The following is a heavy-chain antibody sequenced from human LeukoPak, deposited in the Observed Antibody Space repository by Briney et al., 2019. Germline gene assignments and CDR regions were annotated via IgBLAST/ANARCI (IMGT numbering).Heavy chain of an antibody. Sequence: SETLSLTCTVSGGSISTYYWSWIRQPPGKGLEWIAYIYYSGSTNYNPSLKSRVTISVDTSKNQYSLKLSSVTAADTAVYYCAGAVAGSWFDPWGQGTLVTVPS. CDR3: AGAVAGSWFDP. V-gene: IGHV4-59*08. J-gene: IGHJ5*02. D-gene: IGHD6-19*01. CDR1: GGSISTYY. CDR2: IYYSGST.